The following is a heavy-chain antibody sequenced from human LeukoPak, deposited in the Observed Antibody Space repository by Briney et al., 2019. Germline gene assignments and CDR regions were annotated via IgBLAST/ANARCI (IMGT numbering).Heavy chain of an antibody. CDR1: GYTFTGYY. J-gene: IGHJ4*02. CDR2: IDPSGGST. D-gene: IGHD3-10*01. Sequence: GASVKVSCKASGYTFTGYYMHWVRQAPGQGLEWMGIIDPSGGSTSYAQNFQGGVTMTRDATTSTVYLELSSLRSEDTAVYYCARDFGEMPNYWGQGTLVTVFS. CDR3: ARDFGEMPNY. V-gene: IGHV1-46*01.